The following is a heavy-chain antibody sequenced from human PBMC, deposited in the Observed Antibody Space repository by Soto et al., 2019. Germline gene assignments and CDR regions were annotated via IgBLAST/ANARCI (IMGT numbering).Heavy chain of an antibody. Sequence: QVQLQESGPGLVRPSGTLSLTCTVSGDSITTNKWWSWVRQSPGKGLEWIGEIYHNGNTNYNPSLKSRVIMSVDTSKNQFSRKVTSVTAADTAIYYCARDVAVPGESDRFDFWGQGTLVTVSS. CDR3: ARDVAVPGESDRFDF. D-gene: IGHD2-21*02. V-gene: IGHV4-4*02. J-gene: IGHJ4*02. CDR2: IYHNGNT. CDR1: GDSITTNKW.